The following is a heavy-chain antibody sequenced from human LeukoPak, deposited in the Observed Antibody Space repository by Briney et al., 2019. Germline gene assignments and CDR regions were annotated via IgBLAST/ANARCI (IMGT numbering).Heavy chain of an antibody. D-gene: IGHD6-13*01. V-gene: IGHV4-59*08. Sequence: SETLSLTCTVSGGSISSYYWSWIRQPPGKGLEWIGYIYYSGSTYYNPSLKSRVTISVDTSKNQFSLKLSSVTAADTAVYYCAGGHSSSWFFFDYWGQGTLVTVSS. CDR2: IYYSGST. CDR1: GGSISSYY. CDR3: AGGHSSSWFFFDY. J-gene: IGHJ4*02.